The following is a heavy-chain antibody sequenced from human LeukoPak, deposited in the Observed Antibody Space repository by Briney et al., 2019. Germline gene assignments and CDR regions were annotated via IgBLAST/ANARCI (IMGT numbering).Heavy chain of an antibody. CDR3: AKDPTFGAVAVLSDY. Sequence: GGSLRLSCAASGFTFSTYAMNWVRQAPGKGLEWVSTISGSGDNRYYADSVKGRFTISRDNSKNTLYLQINSLRAEDTAVYYCAKDPTFGAVAVLSDYWGQGTLVTVSS. V-gene: IGHV3-23*01. CDR1: GFTFSTYA. J-gene: IGHJ4*02. D-gene: IGHD6-19*01. CDR2: ISGSGDNR.